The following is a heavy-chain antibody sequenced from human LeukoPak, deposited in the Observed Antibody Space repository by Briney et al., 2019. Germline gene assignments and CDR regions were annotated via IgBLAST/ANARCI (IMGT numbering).Heavy chain of an antibody. V-gene: IGHV3-21*01. J-gene: IGHJ3*01. CDR2: ISSSSSSI. Sequence: GGSLRLSCAASGFICSNYNINWVRQAPGKRLEWVSSISSSSSSIHYADSVKGRFTIFRDNAKNSLYLHMNSLRAEDTAVYYCAKSTIYDFWSGYSEEHDAFDVWGQGTMVTVSS. CDR3: AKSTIYDFWSGYSEEHDAFDV. CDR1: GFICSNYN. D-gene: IGHD3-3*01.